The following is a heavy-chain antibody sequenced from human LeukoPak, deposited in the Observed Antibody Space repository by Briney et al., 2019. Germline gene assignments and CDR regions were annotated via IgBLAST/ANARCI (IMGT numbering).Heavy chain of an antibody. J-gene: IGHJ5*02. CDR2: IIPIFGTA. CDR3: ARELGYCRGGSCYGWFDP. Sequence: SVKVSCKASGGTFSSYAISWVRQAPGQGLEWMGGIIPIFGTANYAQKFQGRVTITADKSTSTAYMELSSLRSEDTAVYYCARELGYCRGGSCYGWFDPWGQGTLVTVSS. D-gene: IGHD2-15*01. V-gene: IGHV1-69*06. CDR1: GGTFSSYA.